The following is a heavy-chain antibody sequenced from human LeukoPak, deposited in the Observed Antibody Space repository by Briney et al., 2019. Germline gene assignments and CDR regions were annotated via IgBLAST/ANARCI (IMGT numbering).Heavy chain of an antibody. V-gene: IGHV1-46*01. CDR2: INPSGGST. J-gene: IGHJ4*02. CDR1: GYTFTSYY. D-gene: IGHD6-13*01. CDR3: RIAAPGSFDY. Sequence: ASVKVSCKASGYTFTSYYMHWVRQAPGQGLEWMGIINPSGGSTSYAQKFQGRVTMTRDTSTSTVYMELSSLRSEDTAAYYCRIAAPGSFDYWGQGTLVTVSS.